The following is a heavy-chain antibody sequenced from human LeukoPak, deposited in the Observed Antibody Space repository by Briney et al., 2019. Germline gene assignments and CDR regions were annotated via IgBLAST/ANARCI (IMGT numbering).Heavy chain of an antibody. D-gene: IGHD3/OR15-3a*01. CDR1: GGSISSGDYY. J-gene: IGHJ5*02. CDR3: AKGGLATYNWFDP. CDR2: ISYSGST. Sequence: PSETLSLTCTVSGGSISSGDYYWSWLRQPPGMGPEWIGYISYSGSTYYNPSLRSRLSISVDRSNNQFSLRLTSVTAADTAVYYCAKGGLATYNWFDPWGQGTLVIVS. V-gene: IGHV4-30-4*01.